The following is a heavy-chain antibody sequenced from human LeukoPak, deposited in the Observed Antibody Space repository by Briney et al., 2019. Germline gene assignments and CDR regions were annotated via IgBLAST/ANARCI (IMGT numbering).Heavy chain of an antibody. CDR1: GFTFSSHA. D-gene: IGHD3-10*01. Sequence: PGGSLRLSCAASGFTFSSHAMSWVRQAPGKGLEWVSAISGDGGITYYAASVKGRFTLSRDNSKNTLYLQMNSLRAEDTALYYCAKCAWFGDVPGGDYWGQGILVTVSS. CDR2: ISGDGGIT. J-gene: IGHJ4*02. V-gene: IGHV3-23*01. CDR3: AKCAWFGDVPGGDY.